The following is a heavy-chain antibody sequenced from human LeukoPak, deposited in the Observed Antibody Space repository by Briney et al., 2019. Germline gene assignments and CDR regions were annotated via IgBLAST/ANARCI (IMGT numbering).Heavy chain of an antibody. V-gene: IGHV3-33*08. J-gene: IGHJ6*02. Sequence: SLRLSCAASGFTFSSYGMHWVRQAPGKGLEWVVVIWYDGSNKYYADSVKGRFTISRDNSKNTLYLQMNSLRAEDTAVYYCARRSELLWYGESPYGMDVWGQGTTVTVSS. CDR1: GFTFSSYG. D-gene: IGHD3-10*01. CDR3: ARRSELLWYGESPYGMDV. CDR2: IWYDGSNK.